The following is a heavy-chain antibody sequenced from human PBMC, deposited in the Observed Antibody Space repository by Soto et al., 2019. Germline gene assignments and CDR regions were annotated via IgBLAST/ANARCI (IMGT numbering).Heavy chain of an antibody. Sequence: PSETLSLTCSVSGCSISSYYWSWIRQPPGKGLEWIGYIYYIGSTNYNPSLKSRVTISVDTSKNQFSLKLSSVTAADTAVYYCARDHISPGWFDPWGQGTLVTVSS. J-gene: IGHJ5*02. CDR3: ARDHISPGWFDP. CDR2: IYYIGST. V-gene: IGHV4-59*01. D-gene: IGHD2-21*01. CDR1: GCSISSYY.